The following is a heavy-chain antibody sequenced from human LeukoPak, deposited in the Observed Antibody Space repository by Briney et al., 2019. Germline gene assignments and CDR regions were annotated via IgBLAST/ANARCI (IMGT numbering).Heavy chain of an antibody. CDR2: ISGSGDRT. CDR3: AKERDSSGYFDY. D-gene: IGHD3-22*01. CDR1: GFTFAGYA. Sequence: GGSLRLSCAASGFTFAGYAMSWVRQAPGKGLEWVSAISGSGDRTYYPDSVKGRFTISRDNSKNTLYLQMNSLRAEDTAVYYCAKERDSSGYFDYWGQGTLVTVSS. V-gene: IGHV3-23*01. J-gene: IGHJ4*02.